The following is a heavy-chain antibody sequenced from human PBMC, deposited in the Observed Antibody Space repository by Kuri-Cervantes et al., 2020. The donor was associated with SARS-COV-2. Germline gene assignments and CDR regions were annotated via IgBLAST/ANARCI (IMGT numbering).Heavy chain of an antibody. CDR1: GFTFSSYW. V-gene: IGHV3-74*01. D-gene: IGHD4-11*01. Sequence: GGSLRLSCAASGFTFSSYWMHWVRQAPGKGLVWVSRLTNDGSDAIFADSVKGRFTISRDNAKNMLCLYMNSLRADDTAVYYCARDSMTTRDFDYWGQGTLVTVSS. CDR2: LTNDGSDA. J-gene: IGHJ4*02. CDR3: ARDSMTTRDFDY.